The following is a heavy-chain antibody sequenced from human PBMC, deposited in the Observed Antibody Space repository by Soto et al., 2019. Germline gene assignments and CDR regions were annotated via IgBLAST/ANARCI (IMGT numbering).Heavy chain of an antibody. J-gene: IGHJ6*02. CDR2: ISAYNGNT. Sequence: GASVKVSCKASGYTFTIYGISWVRQAPGQGLEWMGWISAYNGNTNYAQKLQGRVTMTTDTSTSKAYMELRSLRSDDTAVYYCARVQHNSGSYSYYYYYGMDVWGQGTTVTVSS. D-gene: IGHD1-26*01. CDR1: GYTFTIYG. V-gene: IGHV1-18*01. CDR3: ARVQHNSGSYSYYYYYGMDV.